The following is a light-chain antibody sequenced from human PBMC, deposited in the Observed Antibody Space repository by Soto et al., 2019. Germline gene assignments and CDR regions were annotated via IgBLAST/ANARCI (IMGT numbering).Light chain of an antibody. J-gene: IGKJ1*01. V-gene: IGKV3-11*01. Sequence: SVLTRSPATMSLSPGESATISCRASQSIIILFDWYQQKPGQAPRLVIYDASKRATGIPARFSGSGSATDFTPTISSLQSEDFAVYYGQQYRNWPRTFGQGTKVDIK. CDR2: DAS. CDR3: QQYRNWPRT. CDR1: QSIIIL.